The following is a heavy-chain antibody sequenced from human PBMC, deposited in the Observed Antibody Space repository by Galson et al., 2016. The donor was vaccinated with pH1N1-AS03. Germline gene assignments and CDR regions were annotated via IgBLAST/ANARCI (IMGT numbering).Heavy chain of an antibody. J-gene: IGHJ4*02. V-gene: IGHV3-48*02. D-gene: IGHD5/OR15-5a*01. CDR3: ARSVQYSFGY. CDR1: GFPFNIYS. Sequence: SLRLSCAASGFPFNIYSMNWVRQAPGKGLEWISYMTSDMKTIKYADSVRGRFTISRDNVRNSLYLQMSSLRDEDTAIYYCARSVQYSFGYWGQGILVTVSS. CDR2: MTSDMKTI.